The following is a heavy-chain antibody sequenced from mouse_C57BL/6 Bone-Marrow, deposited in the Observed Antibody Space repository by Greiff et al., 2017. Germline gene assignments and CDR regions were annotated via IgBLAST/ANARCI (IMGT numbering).Heavy chain of an antibody. D-gene: IGHD1-1*01. CDR3: ARLRRKC. V-gene: IGHV1-61*01. Sequence: QVQLQQPGAELVRPGSSLKLPCKASGYTFTSYWMEWVQPRAGQGLEWLGNIFPSDSETNYNQKFKDKATLAVDKSSSTAYMQLSSLTSEDSAIYYCARLRRKCWGHGTTLTVSS. J-gene: IGHJ2*01. CDR1: GYTFTSYW. CDR2: IFPSDSET.